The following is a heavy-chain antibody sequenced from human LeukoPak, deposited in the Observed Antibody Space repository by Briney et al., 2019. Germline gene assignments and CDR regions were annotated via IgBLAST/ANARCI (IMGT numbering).Heavy chain of an antibody. CDR2: IYTSGST. D-gene: IGHD3-22*01. J-gene: IGHJ5*02. Sequence: PSETLSLTCTVSGGSISSYYWSWIRQPAGKGLEWIGRIYTSGSTNYNPSLKSRVTISVDKSKNQFPLKLSSATAADTAVYYCARDSSGYPPYNWFDPWGQGTLVTVSS. CDR3: ARDSSGYPPYNWFDP. V-gene: IGHV4-4*07. CDR1: GGSISSYY.